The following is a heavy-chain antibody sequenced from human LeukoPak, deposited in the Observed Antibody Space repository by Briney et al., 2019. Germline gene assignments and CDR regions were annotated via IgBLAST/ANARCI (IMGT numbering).Heavy chain of an antibody. CDR3: ARDGVIVVVAEGFDY. CDR2: IKQDGSEK. V-gene: IGHV3-7*01. CDR1: GFTFSSYW. D-gene: IGHD2-15*01. Sequence: GGSLRLSCAASGFTFSSYWMSWVRQAPGKGLEWVANIKQDGSEKYYVDSVKGRFTISRDNAKNSLYLQMNSLGAEDTAVYYCARDGVIVVVAEGFDYWGQGTLVTVSS. J-gene: IGHJ4*02.